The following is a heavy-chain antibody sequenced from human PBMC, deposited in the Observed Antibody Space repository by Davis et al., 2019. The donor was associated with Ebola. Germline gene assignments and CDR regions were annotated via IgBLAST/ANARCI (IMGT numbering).Heavy chain of an antibody. Sequence: SETLSLTCTVSGGSISSSSYYWGWIRQPPGKGLEWIVSIYYSGSTYYNPSLKSRVTISVDTSKNQFSLKLSSVTAADTAVYYCARRYADSSGYYFGYWGQGTLVTVSS. V-gene: IGHV4-39*01. CDR1: GGSISSSSYY. CDR3: ARRYADSSGYYFGY. J-gene: IGHJ4*02. D-gene: IGHD3-22*01. CDR2: IYYSGST.